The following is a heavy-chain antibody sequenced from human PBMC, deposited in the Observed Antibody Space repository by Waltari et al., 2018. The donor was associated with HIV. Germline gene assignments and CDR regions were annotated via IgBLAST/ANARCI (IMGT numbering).Heavy chain of an antibody. J-gene: IGHJ4*02. CDR2: IKSKTDGGTI. CDR3: STDVVKWLPSHNYFDY. CDR1: GFNFSSVW. Sequence: EVQLVESGGGLVKPGGSLRLSCAASGFNFSSVWMNWVSQAPGKGLEWVGRIKSKTDGGTIDYAAPMKGRFTISRDDSINTVFLQMNSVKAEDTAVYYCSTDVVKWLPSHNYFDYWGQGTLVTVSS. D-gene: IGHD5-12*01. V-gene: IGHV3-15*01.